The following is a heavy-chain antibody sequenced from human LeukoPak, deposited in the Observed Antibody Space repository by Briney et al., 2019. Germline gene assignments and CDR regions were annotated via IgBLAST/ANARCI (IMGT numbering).Heavy chain of an antibody. CDR3: ARDLRRYCSGGSCYSGALRFDP. CDR2: ISSSSSYI. V-gene: IGHV3-21*01. CDR1: GFTFSSYN. J-gene: IGHJ5*02. Sequence: GGSLRLSCAASGFTFSSYNMNWVRQAPGKGLEWVSSISSSSSYIYYADSVKGRFTISRDNAKNSLYLQMNSLRAEDTAVYYCARDLRRYCSGGSCYSGALRFDPWGQGTLVTVSS. D-gene: IGHD2-15*01.